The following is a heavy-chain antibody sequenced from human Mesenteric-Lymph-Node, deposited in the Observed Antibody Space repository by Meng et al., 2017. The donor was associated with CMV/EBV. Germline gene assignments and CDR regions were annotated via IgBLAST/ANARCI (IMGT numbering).Heavy chain of an antibody. CDR3: ARHQRWLKSEGGFNY. Sequence: GQLQQWGAVLLKPSGTLSLTCAVYGGSFSGYYWSWIRQPPGKGLEWIGEINHSGSTNYNPSLKSRVTISVDTSKNQFSLKLSSVTAADTAVYYCARHQRWLKSEGGFNYWGQGTLVTVSS. V-gene: IGHV4-34*01. J-gene: IGHJ4*02. CDR2: INHSGST. D-gene: IGHD4-23*01. CDR1: GGSFSGYY.